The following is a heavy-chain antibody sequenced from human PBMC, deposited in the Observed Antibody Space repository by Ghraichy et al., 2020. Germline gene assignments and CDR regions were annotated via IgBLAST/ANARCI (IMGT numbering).Heavy chain of an antibody. J-gene: IGHJ6*02. D-gene: IGHD3-9*01. V-gene: IGHV4-4*09. CDR3: ARLPQALSRYFEGMNV. CDR1: GTSLRNYY. CDR2: VYTSGRT. Sequence: SETLSLACSVSGTSLRNYYWSWVRQSPGKGLEWIGYVYTSGRTIYNPAFKSRVSISADTSNNQFSLTLRSVTAADTAVYYCARLPQALSRYFEGMNVWGQGTKVTV.